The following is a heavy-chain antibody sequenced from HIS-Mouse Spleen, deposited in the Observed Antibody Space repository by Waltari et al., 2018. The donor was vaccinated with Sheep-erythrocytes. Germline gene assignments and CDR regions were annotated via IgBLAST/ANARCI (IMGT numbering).Heavy chain of an antibody. CDR3: ARAPYYYDSSGYYYFDY. V-gene: IGHV4-30-4*01. D-gene: IGHD3-22*01. CDR1: GGSISSGDYY. J-gene: IGHJ4*02. CDR2: IYYSVST. Sequence: QVQLQESGPGLVKPSQTLSLTCTVSGGSISSGDYYWSWIRQPPGKGLEWIGYIYYSVSTYYNPSLKSRVTISVDTSKNQFSLKLSSVTAADTAVYYCARAPYYYDSSGYYYFDYWGQGTLVTVSS.